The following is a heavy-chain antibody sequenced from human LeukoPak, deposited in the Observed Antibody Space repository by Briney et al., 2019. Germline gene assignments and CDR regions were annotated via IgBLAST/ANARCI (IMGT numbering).Heavy chain of an antibody. D-gene: IGHD1-26*01. Sequence: PGGSLRLSCAASGFTFSTYEMNWVRQAPGKGLEWVSYITTSGNSIYYADSVKSRFTISRDNTKNSLYLQMNSLRAEDTAVYYCARGGSVSYYFDYWGQGTLVTVSS. CDR3: ARGGSVSYYFDY. J-gene: IGHJ4*02. CDR2: ITTSGNSI. CDR1: GFTFSTYE. V-gene: IGHV3-48*03.